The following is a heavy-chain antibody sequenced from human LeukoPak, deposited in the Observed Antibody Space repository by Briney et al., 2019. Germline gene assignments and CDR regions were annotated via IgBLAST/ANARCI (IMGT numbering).Heavy chain of an antibody. CDR1: DYTFTNYP. Sequence: ASVKLSCKASDYTFTNYPISWVRQIPGHGLEWMGWIIPANGHTNYAQKFQGRVIMTTDTSTTTAYMELGSLRSDDTAMYYCARNSYGYFRFFDYWGQGTLVTVSS. CDR3: ARNSYGYFRFFDY. D-gene: IGHD5-18*01. V-gene: IGHV1-18*01. J-gene: IGHJ4*02. CDR2: IIPANGHT.